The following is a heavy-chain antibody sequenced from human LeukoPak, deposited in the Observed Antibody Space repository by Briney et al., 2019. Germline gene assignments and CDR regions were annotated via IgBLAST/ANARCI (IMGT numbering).Heavy chain of an antibody. CDR3: ARTYYDFWSGYSAYYYYGMDV. J-gene: IGHJ6*02. CDR2: INHSGST. D-gene: IGHD3-3*01. CDR1: GFTFSSYW. Sequence: PGGSLRLSCAASGFTFSSYWMSWVRQPPGKGLEWIGEINHSGSTNYNPSLKSRVTISVDTSKNQFSLKLSSVTAADTAVYYCARTYYDFWSGYSAYYYYGMDVWGQGTTVTVSS. V-gene: IGHV4-34*01.